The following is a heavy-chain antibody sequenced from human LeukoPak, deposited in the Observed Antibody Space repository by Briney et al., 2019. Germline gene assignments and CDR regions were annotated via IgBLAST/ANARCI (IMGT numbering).Heavy chain of an antibody. CDR3: AKDSVAMVTTSDY. CDR2: ISWNSGII. D-gene: IGHD5-18*01. Sequence: GGSLRLSCAASGFTFHDYAMHWVRQAPGKGLEWVSGISWNSGIIGYADSVKGRFTTSRDNAKNSLYLQMNSLRPEDTALYYCAKDSVAMVTTSDYWGQGTLVTVSS. V-gene: IGHV3-9*01. CDR1: GFTFHDYA. J-gene: IGHJ4*02.